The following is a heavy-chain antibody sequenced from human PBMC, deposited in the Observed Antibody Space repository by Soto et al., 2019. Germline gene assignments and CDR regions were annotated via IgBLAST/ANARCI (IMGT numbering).Heavy chain of an antibody. D-gene: IGHD1-1*01. J-gene: IGHJ6*02. V-gene: IGHV3-48*02. CDR2: ISSSSSTI. Sequence: GGSLRLSCAASGFTFSSYSMNWVRQAPGKGLEWVSYISSSSSTIYYADSVKGRFTISRDNAKNSLYLQMNSLRDEDTAVYYCARDQLDFLALYGMDVWGQGTTVTVSS. CDR3: ARDQLDFLALYGMDV. CDR1: GFTFSSYS.